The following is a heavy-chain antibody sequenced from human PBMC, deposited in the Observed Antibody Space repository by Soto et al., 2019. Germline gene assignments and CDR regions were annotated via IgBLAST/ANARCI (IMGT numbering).Heavy chain of an antibody. CDR1: GGSISSYF. Sequence: QVQLQESGPGLVKTSETLSLTCTVSGGSISSYFWSWIRQPPGKGLEWIGYIYYTGSTNYNPALKSRVTISVDTTKNQFSLQLSSVTAADTAVYYCANVNWYFDLWGRGTLVTVSS. J-gene: IGHJ2*01. CDR3: ANVNWYFDL. D-gene: IGHD3-16*01. CDR2: IYYTGST. V-gene: IGHV4-59*01.